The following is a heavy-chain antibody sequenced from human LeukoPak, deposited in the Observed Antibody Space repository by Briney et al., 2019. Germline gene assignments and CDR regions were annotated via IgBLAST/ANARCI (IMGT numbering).Heavy chain of an antibody. CDR3: ARGDSSGYYLLPPDY. V-gene: IGHV3-21*01. D-gene: IGHD3-22*01. CDR2: ISSSSSYI. J-gene: IGHJ4*02. CDR1: GFTFSSYS. Sequence: PGGSLRLSCAASGFTFSSYSMNWVRQAPGKGLEWVSSISSSSSYIYYADSVKGRFTISRDNSKNTLYLQMNSLRAEDTAVYYCARGDSSGYYLLPPDYWGQGTLVTVSS.